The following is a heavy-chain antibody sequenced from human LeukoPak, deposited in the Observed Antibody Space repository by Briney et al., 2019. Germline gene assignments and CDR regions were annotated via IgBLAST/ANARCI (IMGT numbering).Heavy chain of an antibody. Sequence: SVKVSCTASGGSFKTYAVIWVRQAPGQGLEWVGRILPFSGTSNYAQKFQDRVTLTADTSTSTVYMELSSLRSDDTAVYYCARASRGYGDYAVQFEYWGQGTLVTVSS. CDR3: ARASRGYGDYAVQFEY. V-gene: IGHV1-69*06. J-gene: IGHJ4*02. CDR2: ILPFSGTS. D-gene: IGHD4-17*01. CDR1: GGSFKTYA.